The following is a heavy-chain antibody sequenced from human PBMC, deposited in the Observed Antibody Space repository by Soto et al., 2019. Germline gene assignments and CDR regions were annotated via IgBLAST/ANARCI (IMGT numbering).Heavy chain of an antibody. CDR2: ISSSGTGI. V-gene: IGHV3-11*01. D-gene: IGHD2-15*01. CDR1: GFTFRDYY. J-gene: IGHJ3*02. CDR3: ARAYSDAFDI. Sequence: QVQLVESGGGLVKPGGSLRLSCAASGFTFRDYYMTWIRQAPGKGLEWVSYISSSGTGIYYADSGKGRFTISRDNAKNSLYIQTSSLRAEDTAVYYCARAYSDAFDIWGQGTMVTDSS.